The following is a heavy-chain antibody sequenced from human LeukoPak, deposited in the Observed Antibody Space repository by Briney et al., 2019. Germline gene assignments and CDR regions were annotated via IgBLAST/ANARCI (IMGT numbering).Heavy chain of an antibody. CDR1: GYTFTSYY. V-gene: IGHV1-46*01. D-gene: IGHD3-3*01. Sequence: ASVKVSCKASGYTFTSYYMHWVRQAPGQGLEWMGIINPSGGSTSYAQKFQGRVTMTRDTSTSTVYMELSSLRSEDTAVYYCARERSLRFLEWLLNPHAFDIWGQGTMVTVSS. CDR2: INPSGGST. J-gene: IGHJ3*02. CDR3: ARERSLRFLEWLLNPHAFDI.